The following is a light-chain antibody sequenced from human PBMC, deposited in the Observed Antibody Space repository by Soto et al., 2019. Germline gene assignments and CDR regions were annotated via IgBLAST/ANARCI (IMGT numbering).Light chain of an antibody. CDR2: DAS. Sequence: EVVLTQSPATLSLPPVERATLSCRASQSVRTSLALYQHKPGQAPRLVIYDASLRANGVPARFGGSGSGTDFTLTINSLEPEDFAVYYCQQRNVWPPITFGQGTRLEIK. CDR3: QQRNVWPPIT. CDR1: QSVRTS. J-gene: IGKJ5*01. V-gene: IGKV3-11*01.